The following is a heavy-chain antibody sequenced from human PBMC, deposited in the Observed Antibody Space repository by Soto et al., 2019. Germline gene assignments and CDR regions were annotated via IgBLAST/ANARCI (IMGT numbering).Heavy chain of an antibody. Sequence: LSLTCTVSGASISGFYWSWIRKSAGKGLEWIGRIYATGTTDYNPSLKSRVMMSVDTSKKQFSLKLRSVTAADTAIYYCVRDGTKALRDWFDPWGQGISVTVSS. CDR1: GASISGFY. CDR3: VRDGTKALRDWFDP. J-gene: IGHJ5*02. D-gene: IGHD1-1*01. V-gene: IGHV4-4*07. CDR2: IYATGTT.